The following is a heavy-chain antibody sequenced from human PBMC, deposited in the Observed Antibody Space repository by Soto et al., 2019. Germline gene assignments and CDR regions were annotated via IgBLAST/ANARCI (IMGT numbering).Heavy chain of an antibody. D-gene: IGHD5-18*01. CDR3: AKLSRYSIRWLYYFDY. CDR2: ITASGADT. V-gene: IGHV3-23*01. CDR1: GFTFSSYA. Sequence: PGGSLRLSCAASGFTFSSYAMSWVRQAPGKGLEWVSGITASGADTYYADSVKGRFTISRDNSENTLYLQMNSLRAEDTAVYYCAKLSRYSIRWLYYFDYWGQGTLVTVSS. J-gene: IGHJ4*02.